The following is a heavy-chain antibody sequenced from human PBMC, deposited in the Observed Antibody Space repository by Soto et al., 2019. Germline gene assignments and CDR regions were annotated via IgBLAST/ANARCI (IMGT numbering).Heavy chain of an antibody. V-gene: IGHV1-69*05. CDR3: ARGNHRWLQLWYFDL. CDR1: GGTFSNYP. D-gene: IGHD5-12*01. CDR2: IIPIFGTV. Sequence: QVQLVQSGAEVKKPGSSVKVSCKASGGTFSNYPISWVRQAPGQGLEWMGGIIPIFGTVNYAQKFQSRVTMTPDESPXTAYMELSSLRSEDTAVYYCARGNHRWLQLWYFDLWGRGTLVTVSS. J-gene: IGHJ2*01.